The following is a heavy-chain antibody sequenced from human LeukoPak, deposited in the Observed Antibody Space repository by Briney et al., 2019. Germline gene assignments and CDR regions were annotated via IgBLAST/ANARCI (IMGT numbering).Heavy chain of an antibody. V-gene: IGHV3-15*01. D-gene: IGHD2-15*01. CDR3: TTDLGGYYTGGSCYTGLYNCFDP. CDR2: IRSKSYGDTT. J-gene: IGHJ5*02. Sequence: GGSLRLSCAASGFSFSTAWMSWARKAPGKGLEWVGRIRSKSYGDTTDYAAPVKGRFTISRDDSENTLYLQMSSLKIEDTAVYYCTTDLGGYYTGGSCYTGLYNCFDPWGQGTLVTVSS. CDR1: GFSFSTAW.